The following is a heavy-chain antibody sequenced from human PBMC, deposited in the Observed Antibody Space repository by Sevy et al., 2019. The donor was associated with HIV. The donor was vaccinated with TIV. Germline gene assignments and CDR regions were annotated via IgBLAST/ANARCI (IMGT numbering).Heavy chain of an antibody. CDR2: ISGTGNTI. CDR1: GFTFSSHS. CDR3: ARVPPYYDSNVSDF. V-gene: IGHV3-48*02. J-gene: IGHJ4*02. Sequence: GGSLRLSCAASGFTFSSHSMNWVRQTPGKGLEWISYISGTGNTIYYADSVKGRFTTSRDNAKNSLDLQLKSLRDEDTAIYYCARVPPYYDSNVSDFWGQGSLVTVSS. D-gene: IGHD3-22*01.